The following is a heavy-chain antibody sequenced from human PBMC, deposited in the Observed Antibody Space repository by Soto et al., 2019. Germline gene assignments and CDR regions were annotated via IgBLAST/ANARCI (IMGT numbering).Heavy chain of an antibody. CDR2: ISGSGGST. J-gene: IGHJ6*02. CDR1: GFTFSSYA. CDR3: AKDPDDSSDTSYYYYGMDV. V-gene: IGHV3-23*01. Sequence: EVQLLESGGGLVQHGGSLRLSCAASGFTFSSYAMSWVRQAPGKGLEWVSAISGSGGSTYYADSVKGRFTISRDNSKNTLYLQMNSLRAEDTAVYYCAKDPDDSSDTSYYYYGMDVWGQGTTVTVSS. D-gene: IGHD6-19*01.